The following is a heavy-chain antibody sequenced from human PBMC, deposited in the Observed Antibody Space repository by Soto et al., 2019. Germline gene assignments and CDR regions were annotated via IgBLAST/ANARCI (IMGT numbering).Heavy chain of an antibody. V-gene: IGHV4-39*01. CDR3: ARHNGVGSTVLGEYQLLLLGYFDY. Sequence: SETLSLTCTVSGGSISSSSYYWGWIRQPPGKGLEWIGSIYYSGSTYYNPSLKSRVTISVDTSKNQFSLKLSSVTAADTAVYYCARHNGVGSTVLGEYQLLLLGYFDYWGQGTLVTVSS. J-gene: IGHJ4*02. CDR1: GGSISSSSYY. CDR2: IYYSGST. D-gene: IGHD2-2*01.